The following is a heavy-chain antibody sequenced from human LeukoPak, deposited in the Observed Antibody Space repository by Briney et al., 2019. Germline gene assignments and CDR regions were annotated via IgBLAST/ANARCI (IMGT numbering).Heavy chain of an antibody. J-gene: IGHJ4*02. V-gene: IGHV3-30-3*01. CDR2: ISYDGSNK. D-gene: IGHD2-15*01. CDR3: AREGVLVAKDY. Sequence: GGSLRLSCAASGFTFSSYAMHWVRQAPGKGLEWVAVISYDGSNKYYADSVKDRFTISRDNSKNTLYLQMNSLRAEDTAVYYCAREGVLVAKDYWGQGTLVTVSS. CDR1: GFTFSSYA.